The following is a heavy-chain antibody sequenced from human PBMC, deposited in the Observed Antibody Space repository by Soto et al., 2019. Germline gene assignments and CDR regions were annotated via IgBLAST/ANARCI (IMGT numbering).Heavy chain of an antibody. J-gene: IGHJ4*02. CDR1: GFTFNIYG. Sequence: GGSLRLSCAASGFTFNIYGMHWVRQAPDKGLEWVALISYDGSNQYYADPVKGRFTISRDNSKNTLFLQMNSLRADGTAVYYCAKDQASGQGSFDSWGQGTLVTVSS. V-gene: IGHV3-30*18. CDR3: AKDQASGQGSFDS. CDR2: ISYDGSNQ.